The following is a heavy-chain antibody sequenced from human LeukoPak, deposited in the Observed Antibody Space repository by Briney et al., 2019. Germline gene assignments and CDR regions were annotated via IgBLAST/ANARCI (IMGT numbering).Heavy chain of an antibody. D-gene: IGHD3-3*01. CDR1: GGSISSYY. CDR2: IYTSGST. CDR3: ARVRSLEWLYDAFDI. V-gene: IGHV4-4*07. J-gene: IGHJ3*02. Sequence: PSETLSLTCTVSGGSISSYYWSWIRQPAGKGLEWIGRIYTSGSTNYNPSLKSRVTMSVDTSKNQFSLKLSSVTAADTAVYYCARVRSLEWLYDAFDIWGQGTMVTVSS.